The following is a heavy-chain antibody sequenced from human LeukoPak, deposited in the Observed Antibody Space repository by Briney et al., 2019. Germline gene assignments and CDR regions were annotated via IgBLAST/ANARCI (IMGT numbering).Heavy chain of an antibody. CDR1: GGTFSSYA. Sequence: EASVKVSCKASGGTFSSYAISWVRQAPGQGLEWMGRIIPILGIANYAQKFQGRVTITADKSTSTAYMELSSLRSEDTAVYYCARGSRRQGGVVTAIQFDYWGQGTLVTVSS. D-gene: IGHD2-21*02. CDR3: ARGSRRQGGVVTAIQFDY. V-gene: IGHV1-69*04. J-gene: IGHJ4*02. CDR2: IIPILGIA.